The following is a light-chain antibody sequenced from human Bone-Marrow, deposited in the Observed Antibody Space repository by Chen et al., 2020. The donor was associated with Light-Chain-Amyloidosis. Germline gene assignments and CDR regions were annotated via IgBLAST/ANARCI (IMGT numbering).Light chain of an antibody. CDR3: AAGDGSLRGYD. CDR2: RNN. CDR1: SSNIGINY. J-gene: IGLJ1*01. Sequence: QSVLTQPPSASGTPGQRVIISCSGASSNIGINYVSWYQHFPGAASNLLIHRNNQRPSGVPGRFAASWSGTAAFLAMSGLRYEDEADYYWAAGDGSLRGYDFGTGPKFIVL. V-gene: IGLV1-47*01.